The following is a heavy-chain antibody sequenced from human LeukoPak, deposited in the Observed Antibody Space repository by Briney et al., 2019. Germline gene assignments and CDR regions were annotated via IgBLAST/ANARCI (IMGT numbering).Heavy chain of an antibody. CDR1: GYTLTGYY. D-gene: IGHD5-12*01. Sequence: ASVRVSCKASGYTLTGYYMRWVRQAPGQGLEWLGWISPNTGGTHYAQNFQDRVTMTRDTSISTAYTDLSRLRSDDTAVYYCARDRGYSGYDVWGQGTLVTVSS. V-gene: IGHV1-2*02. J-gene: IGHJ4*02. CDR3: ARDRGYSGYDV. CDR2: ISPNTGGT.